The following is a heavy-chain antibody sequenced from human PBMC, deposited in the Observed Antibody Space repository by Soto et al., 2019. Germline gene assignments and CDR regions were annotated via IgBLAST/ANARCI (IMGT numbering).Heavy chain of an antibody. CDR2: IIPLIGTA. CDR1: GGTFSTYG. D-gene: IGHD4-4*01. V-gene: IGHV1-69*18. Sequence: QVQLVQSGAEVRKPGSSVTVSCKASGGTFSTYGITWVRQAPGQGLEWMGNIIPLIGTANYAQRFRCRVTITADESTTTASVELTSLRSEDTALYYCARVVMTPVPAYYYYGLDVWGQGTTVTVSS. J-gene: IGHJ6*02. CDR3: ARVVMTPVPAYYYYGLDV.